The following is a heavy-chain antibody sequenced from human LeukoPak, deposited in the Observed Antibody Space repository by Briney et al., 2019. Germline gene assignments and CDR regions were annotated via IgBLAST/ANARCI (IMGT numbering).Heavy chain of an antibody. J-gene: IGHJ4*02. CDR1: GYSFTNYW. D-gene: IGHD3-22*01. CDR2: IYPGDSDT. Sequence: GESLKISCKGSGYSFTNYWIGWVRQMPGKGLEWVAIIYPGDSDTRYSPSFQGQVTISADKSISTAYLQWSSLQASDTAMYYCARHQDYHGSGFGLSQPFDYWGQGTLVTVSS. CDR3: ARHQDYHGSGFGLSQPFDY. V-gene: IGHV5-51*01.